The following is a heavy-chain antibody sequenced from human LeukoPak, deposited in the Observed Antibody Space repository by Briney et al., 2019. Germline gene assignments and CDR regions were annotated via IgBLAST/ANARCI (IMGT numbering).Heavy chain of an antibody. V-gene: IGHV1-18*01. CDR2: ISAYNGNT. CDR3: AGIYDILTGEANFDY. CDR1: GYTFTSYG. J-gene: IGHJ4*02. Sequence: ASVKVSCKASGYTFTSYGISWVRQAPGQGLEWMGWISAYNGNTNYAQKLQGRVTMTTDTSTSTAYMELRSLRSDDTAVYYCAGIYDILTGEANFDYWGQGTLVTVSS. D-gene: IGHD3-9*01.